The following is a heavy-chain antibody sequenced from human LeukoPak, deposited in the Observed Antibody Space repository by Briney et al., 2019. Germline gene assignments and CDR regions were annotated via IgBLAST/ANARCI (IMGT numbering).Heavy chain of an antibody. CDR3: ARDLSLPSGSSGWVDAFDS. D-gene: IGHD6-19*01. V-gene: IGHV3-53*01. J-gene: IGHJ3*02. CDR1: GFTFSSNY. CDR2: IYSGGST. Sequence: PGGSLRLTCAASGFTFSSNYMSWVRQAPGKGLEWVSVIYSGGSTYYADSVTGRFTISRDNSKNTLYLQMNSLRAEDTAVYYCARDLSLPSGSSGWVDAFDSWGQGTMVTVSA.